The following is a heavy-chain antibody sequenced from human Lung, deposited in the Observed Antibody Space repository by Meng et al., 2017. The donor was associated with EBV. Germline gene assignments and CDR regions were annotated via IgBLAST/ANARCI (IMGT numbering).Heavy chain of an antibody. D-gene: IGHD2-2*01. J-gene: IGHJ4*02. V-gene: IGHV4-34*01. CDR2: KNHSGST. Sequence: LRQWGAGLLKPSEPMSPHSAFYDGTLGGYHRRWSRKPQGKGLVWIGEKNHSGSTNYNPSLRSRVTISVDTSKNQCSLRLNSVTAADTAVYYCARGGTSSAPFDYWGKGTLVTVSS. CDR3: ARGGTSSAPFDY. CDR1: DGTLGGYH.